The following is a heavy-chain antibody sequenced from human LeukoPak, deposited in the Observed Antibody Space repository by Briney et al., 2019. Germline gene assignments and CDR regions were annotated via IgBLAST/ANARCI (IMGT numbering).Heavy chain of an antibody. CDR1: GFTFSSYE. CDR2: ISSSGSTI. CDR3: ARDFNYYYGMDV. V-gene: IGHV3-48*03. Sequence: GGSLRLSCAASGFTFSSYEMNWVRQAPGKGLEWVSYISSSGSTIYYADSVKGRFTISRDNAKNSLYLQMNSLRAEDTAVYYCARDFNYYYGMDVWGQGTTVTVSS. J-gene: IGHJ6*02.